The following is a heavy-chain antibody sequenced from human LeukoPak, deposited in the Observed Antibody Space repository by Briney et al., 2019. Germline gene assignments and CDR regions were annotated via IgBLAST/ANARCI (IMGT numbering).Heavy chain of an antibody. Sequence: EASVKVSCKASGYTFSGYYMHWVRQAPGQGLEWMAWISPNSGGTNYVQKFQGRVTVTRDTSISTDYMEISGLTSDDTALYYCAREPSGSGGYDYWGQGTLVTVSS. V-gene: IGHV1-2*02. CDR3: AREPSGSGGYDY. D-gene: IGHD3-10*01. J-gene: IGHJ4*02. CDR1: GYTFSGYY. CDR2: ISPNSGGT.